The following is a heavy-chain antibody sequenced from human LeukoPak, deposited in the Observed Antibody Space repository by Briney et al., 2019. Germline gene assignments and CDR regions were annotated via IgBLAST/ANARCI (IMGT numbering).Heavy chain of an antibody. V-gene: IGHV3-23*01. J-gene: IGHJ4*02. CDR3: AKVEWLLYGGVDY. Sequence: GGSLRLSCAASGFTFSSYAMSWVRQAPGKGLEWVSAISGSGGSTYYADSVKGRFTISRDNSKNTLYLQMNSLGAEDTAVYHCAKVEWLLYGGVDYWGQGTLVTVSS. CDR1: GFTFSSYA. CDR2: ISGSGGST. D-gene: IGHD3-3*01.